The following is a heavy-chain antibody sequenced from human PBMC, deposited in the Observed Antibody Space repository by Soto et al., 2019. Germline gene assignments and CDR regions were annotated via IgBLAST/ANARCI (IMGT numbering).Heavy chain of an antibody. D-gene: IGHD2-15*01. CDR3: TRAESPAVAYFFDY. V-gene: IGHV3-49*04. J-gene: IGHJ4*02. Sequence: GGSLRLSCTVSGFTFGNYDINWVRQAPGKGLEWVGLIRNQTYSGTTEYAASMNGRFTISRDDSNSIAYLQMNSLKTEDSAVYYCTRAESPAVAYFFDYWGQGTLVTVSS. CDR2: IRNQTYSGTT. CDR1: GFTFGNYD.